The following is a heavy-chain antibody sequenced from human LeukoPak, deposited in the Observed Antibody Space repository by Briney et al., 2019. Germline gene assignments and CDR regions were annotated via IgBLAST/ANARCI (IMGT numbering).Heavy chain of an antibody. CDR1: GFTFSNFA. CDR3: VDLWFRIKAVS. CDR2: ISYDGSNK. J-gene: IGHJ3*01. V-gene: IGHV3-30*14. D-gene: IGHD2-21*01. Sequence: PGGSLRLSCAASGFTFSNFAMHWVRQAPGRGLEWVAVISYDGSNKYYADSVKGRFTISRDNSKNTLFLQMSSLRAEDTAVYYCVDLWFRIKAVSWGQGTMVTVSS.